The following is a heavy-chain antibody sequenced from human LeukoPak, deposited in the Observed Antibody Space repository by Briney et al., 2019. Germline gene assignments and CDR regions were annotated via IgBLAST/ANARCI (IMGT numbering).Heavy chain of an antibody. CDR3: ARGPSSPFYMDV. V-gene: IGHV3-64*01. J-gene: IGHJ6*03. Sequence: GGSLRLSCAASGFTFGSYTMHWVRHAPGKGLEYVSAITGNGGSKYHATSVKGRFSVSRDNSKNTLYLQMGSLTADDMAVYCCARGPSSPFYMDVWGKGTTVTFSS. CDR2: ITGNGGSK. CDR1: GFTFGSYT.